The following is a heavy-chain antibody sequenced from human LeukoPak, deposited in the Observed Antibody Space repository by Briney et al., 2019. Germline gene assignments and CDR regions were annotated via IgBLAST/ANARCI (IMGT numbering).Heavy chain of an antibody. D-gene: IGHD3-9*01. CDR1: GFTFSSYE. CDR3: AREARGRSDWSMPEY. J-gene: IGHJ4*02. CDR2: ISSSGSTI. V-gene: IGHV3-48*03. Sequence: GGSLRLSCAASGFTFSSYEMNWVRQAPGKGLEWVSYISSSGSTIYYADSVKGRFTISRDNAKNSLYLQMKSLRAGDTAVYYCAREARGRSDWSMPEYWGQGTLVTVSS.